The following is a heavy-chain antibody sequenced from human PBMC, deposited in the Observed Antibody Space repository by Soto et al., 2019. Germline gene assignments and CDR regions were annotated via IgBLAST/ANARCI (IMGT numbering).Heavy chain of an antibody. CDR1: GGSISSGGSY. Sequence: SETLSLTCTVSGGSISSGGSYWGWIRQPPGKGLEWIGYIYYSGNTYFNPSLKSRVTLSVDTYKNQFSLNLSSVTAADTAVYYCVRYCSTTKCPFDHWGQGTRVTVSS. D-gene: IGHD2-2*01. CDR2: IYYSGNT. V-gene: IGHV4-30-4*01. CDR3: VRYCSTTKCPFDH. J-gene: IGHJ4*02.